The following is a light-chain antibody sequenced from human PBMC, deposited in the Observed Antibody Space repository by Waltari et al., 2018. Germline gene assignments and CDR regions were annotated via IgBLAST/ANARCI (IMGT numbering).Light chain of an antibody. CDR1: KLGDRY. CDR2: KDR. V-gene: IGLV3-1*01. J-gene: IGLJ2*01. Sequence: SYDLTQPPSVSVSPGQTATITCSAEKLGDRYTDRYQQRPGQSPVLVINKDRERPLKTPARFSGSNWGNTATLTISGTQAMDEADYYCQSWDSRTVIFGGGTKLTV. CDR3: QSWDSRTVI.